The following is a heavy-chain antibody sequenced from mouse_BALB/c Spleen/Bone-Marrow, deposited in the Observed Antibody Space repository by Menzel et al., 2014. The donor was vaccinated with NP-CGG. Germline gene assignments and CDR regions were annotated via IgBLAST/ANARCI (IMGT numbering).Heavy chain of an antibody. CDR1: GYSFTDYN. Sequence: SGPELVRPGASVKLSCKASGYSFTDYNMYWVKQSHLKSLVWMGYIDPSLGGTRYNQKFKGKATLTVDKSSSTAFMHLNSLTSEDSAVYYCARFAFWGQETLVTVSA. CDR3: ARFAF. CDR2: IDPSLGGT. J-gene: IGHJ3*01. V-gene: IGHV1S135*01.